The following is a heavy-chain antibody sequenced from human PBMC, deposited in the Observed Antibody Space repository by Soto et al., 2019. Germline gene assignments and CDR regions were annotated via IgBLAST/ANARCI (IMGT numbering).Heavy chain of an antibody. D-gene: IGHD3-16*01. J-gene: IGHJ3*01. CDR3: ERDPGRYVRGLDS. V-gene: IGHV3-53*02. Sequence: EVQLVETGGGLIQPGGSVRLSCAASGFTVSSGYMNWVRQAPGKGLEWVSVISPGGGQYFADSVKGRFAGSRDDSKNTLYLQMNTLGAEDTAVYYGERDPGRYVRGLDSWGQGTRVNVS. CDR1: GFTVSSGY. CDR2: ISPGGGQ.